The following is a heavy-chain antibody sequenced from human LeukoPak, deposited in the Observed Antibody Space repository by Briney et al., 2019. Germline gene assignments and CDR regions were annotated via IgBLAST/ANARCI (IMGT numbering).Heavy chain of an antibody. CDR1: GFTFSSYG. D-gene: IGHD3-22*01. J-gene: IGHJ4*02. V-gene: IGHV3-30*18. CDR2: ISYDGSNK. CDR3: AKRGDRYDSSGYYYTH. Sequence: PGGSLRLSCAASGFTFSSYGMHWVRQAPGKGLEWVAVISYDGSNKYYADSVKGRFTISRDNSKNTLYLQMNSLRAEDTAVYYCAKRGDRYDSSGYYYTHWGQGTLVTVSS.